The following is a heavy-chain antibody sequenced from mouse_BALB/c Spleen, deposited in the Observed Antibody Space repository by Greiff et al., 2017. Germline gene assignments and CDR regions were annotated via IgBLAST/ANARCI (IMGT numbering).Heavy chain of an antibody. Sequence: VQLQQPGAELVKPGASVKLSCKASGYTFTSYWMHWVKQRPGQGLEWIGEIDPSDSYTNYNQKFKGKATLTVDKSSSTAYMQLSSLTSEDSAVYYCARGELLRLRCAYWGQGTLVTVSA. V-gene: IGHV1-69*02. D-gene: IGHD1-2*01. CDR2: IDPSDSYT. CDR1: GYTFTSYW. CDR3: ARGELLRLRCAY. J-gene: IGHJ3*01.